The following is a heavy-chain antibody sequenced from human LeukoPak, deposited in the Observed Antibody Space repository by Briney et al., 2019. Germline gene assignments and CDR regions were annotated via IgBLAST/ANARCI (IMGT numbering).Heavy chain of an antibody. CDR1: GFTFSSYS. CDR3: ARTAYSSGWYDDYFDY. CDR2: ISSSSSTI. D-gene: IGHD6-19*01. Sequence: PGGSLRLSCAASGFTFSSYSMNWVRQAPGKGLEWVSYISSSSSTIYYADSVKGRFTISRDNSKNTLYLQMNSLRAEDTAVYYCARTAYSSGWYDDYFDYWGQGTLVTVSS. J-gene: IGHJ4*02. V-gene: IGHV3-48*01.